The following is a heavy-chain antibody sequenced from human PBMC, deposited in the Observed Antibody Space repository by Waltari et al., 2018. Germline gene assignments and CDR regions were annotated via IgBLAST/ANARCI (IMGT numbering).Heavy chain of an antibody. CDR1: AFTFNTYG. J-gene: IGHJ6*03. D-gene: IGHD7-27*01. CDR2: IRYGGSSQ. Sequence: QVQLVESGGGVVQPGGSLRLSCAASAFTFNTYGMHWVRQGPGKGLEWVAFIRYGGSSQYYADSVKGRFTISRDNSKNTLNLQMNSLRADDTAVYFCARRTGAYFMDVWGKGTTVTVSS. CDR3: ARRTGAYFMDV. V-gene: IGHV3-30*02.